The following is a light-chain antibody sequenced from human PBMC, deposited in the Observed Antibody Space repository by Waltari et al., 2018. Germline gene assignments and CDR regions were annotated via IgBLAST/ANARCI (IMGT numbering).Light chain of an antibody. CDR1: SSDIGGYAY. J-gene: IGLJ2*01. V-gene: IGLV2-14*01. CDR2: EVT. Sequence: QSALTQPASVSGSPGQSITISCPGTSSDIGGYAYVSWYQQHPGNAPKLLIYEVTYRPSGVSSRFSGSKSGNTASLSISGLQPEDEADYYCSSSTRTSTLVFGGGTKLTV. CDR3: SSSTRTSTLV.